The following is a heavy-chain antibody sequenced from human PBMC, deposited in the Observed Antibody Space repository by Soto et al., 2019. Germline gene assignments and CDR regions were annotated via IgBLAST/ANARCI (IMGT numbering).Heavy chain of an antibody. D-gene: IGHD6-6*01. CDR3: AKPWVQSITDRPPRSAY. CDR2: IGDSGDIA. V-gene: IGHV3-23*01. CDR1: DFTFSTYA. J-gene: IGHJ4*02. Sequence: GGSLRLSCAASDFTFSTYAMSWVRQAPGRGLQWVATIGDSGDIAYYVDSVKGRFTISRDNSRNTLYLQMTNLRAEDTALYYRAKPWVQSITDRPPRSAYWGRGTQVPVSS.